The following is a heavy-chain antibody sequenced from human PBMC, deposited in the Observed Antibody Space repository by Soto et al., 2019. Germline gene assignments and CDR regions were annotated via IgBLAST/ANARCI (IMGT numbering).Heavy chain of an antibody. CDR3: AKDVGGPDAFDI. CDR1: GFTFSSYA. V-gene: IGHV3-23*01. Sequence: EVPLLESGGGLVQPGGSLRLSCAASGFTFSSYAMSWVRQAPGKGLEWVSAISGSGGSTYYADSVKGRFTISRDNSKNTLYLQMNSLRAEDTAVYYCAKDVGGPDAFDIWGQGTMVTVSS. J-gene: IGHJ3*02. CDR2: ISGSGGST.